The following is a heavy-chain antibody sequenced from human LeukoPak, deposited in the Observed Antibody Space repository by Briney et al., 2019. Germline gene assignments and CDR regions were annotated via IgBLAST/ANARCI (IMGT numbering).Heavy chain of an antibody. V-gene: IGHV1-2*02. CDR1: GYTFTGYY. Sequence: ASVKVSCKASGYTFTGYYMHWVRQAPGQGLEWMGWINPNSGGTNYAQKFQGRVTMTRDTSISTAYMELSRLRSDDTAVYYCATHSGYDTYYYYYMDVWGKGTTVTVSS. CDR2: INPNSGGT. D-gene: IGHD5-12*01. CDR3: ATHSGYDTYYYYYMDV. J-gene: IGHJ6*03.